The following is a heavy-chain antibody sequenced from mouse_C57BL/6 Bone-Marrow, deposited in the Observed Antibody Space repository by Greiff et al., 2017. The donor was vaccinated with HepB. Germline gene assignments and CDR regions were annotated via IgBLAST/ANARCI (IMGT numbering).Heavy chain of an antibody. CDR2: INPSTGGT. D-gene: IGHD6-1*01. Sequence: EVQLQQSGPELVKPGASVKISCKASGYSFTGYYMNWVKQSPEKSLEWIGEINPSTGGTTYNQKFKAKATLTVDKSSSTAYMQLKSLTSEDSAVYYCAGHAILEGYFDYWGQGTTLTVSS. CDR3: AGHAILEGYFDY. V-gene: IGHV1-42*01. CDR1: GYSFTGYY. J-gene: IGHJ2*01.